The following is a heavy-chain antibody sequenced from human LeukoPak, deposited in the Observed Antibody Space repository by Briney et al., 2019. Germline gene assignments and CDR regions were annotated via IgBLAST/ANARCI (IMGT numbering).Heavy chain of an antibody. Sequence: PGGSLRLSCAASGFTFSSYSMNWVRQAPGKGLEWVSSISSSSSYIYYADSVKGRFTISRDNAKNSLYLQMNSLRAEDTAVYYCARDFAPNYCSSTSCYLSKAHEVGWFDPWGQGTLVTVST. D-gene: IGHD2-2*01. V-gene: IGHV3-21*01. CDR2: ISSSSSYI. J-gene: IGHJ5*02. CDR3: ARDFAPNYCSSTSCYLSKAHEVGWFDP. CDR1: GFTFSSYS.